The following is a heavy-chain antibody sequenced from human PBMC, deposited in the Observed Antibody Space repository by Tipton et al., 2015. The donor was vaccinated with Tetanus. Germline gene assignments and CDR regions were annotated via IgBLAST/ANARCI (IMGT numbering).Heavy chain of an antibody. CDR3: ARYLFAYGMDV. V-gene: IGHV3-7*03. CDR2: INRDGSEK. J-gene: IGHJ6*02. CDR1: GFTFSFYW. Sequence: SLRLSCAASGFTFSFYWMNWVRQAAGKGLEWVAHINRDGSEKACADAVQGRFSISRDSAKNSLSLQMNSLRAEDTAVYYCARYLFAYGMDVWGQGTTVTVSS.